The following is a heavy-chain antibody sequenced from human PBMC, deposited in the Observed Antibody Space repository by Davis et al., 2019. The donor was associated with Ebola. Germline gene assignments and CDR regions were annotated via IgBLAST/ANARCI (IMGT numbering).Heavy chain of an antibody. J-gene: IGHJ3*01. CDR1: GYSFTRYW. Sequence: GESLKISCKGSGYSFTRYWIGWVRQKPGKGPEWVAFIYPGDSQTRYSPSFQGQVTIPADKSSSTAFLQWNSLKSSDTAMYYCARPKSSTSWPDSFDVWGQGSMVTVSS. CDR2: IYPGDSQT. CDR3: ARPKSSTSWPDSFDV. V-gene: IGHV5-51*01. D-gene: IGHD2-2*01.